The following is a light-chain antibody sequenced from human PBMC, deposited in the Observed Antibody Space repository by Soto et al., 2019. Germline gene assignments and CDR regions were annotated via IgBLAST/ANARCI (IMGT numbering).Light chain of an antibody. CDR3: QQYGSSPFT. CDR1: QSVSSSY. J-gene: IGKJ3*01. Sequence: EIVLTQSPGTLSLSPGERATLSCRASQSVSSSYLAWYQQKPGQAPRLLIYGASSRAPGIPDRFSGSGSGTEFTLTISRLEPEDFALYYCQQYGSSPFTFGAGTKVDIK. V-gene: IGKV3-20*01. CDR2: GAS.